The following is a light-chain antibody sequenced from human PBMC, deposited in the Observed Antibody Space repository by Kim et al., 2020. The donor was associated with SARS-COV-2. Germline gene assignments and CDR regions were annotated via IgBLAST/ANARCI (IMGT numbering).Light chain of an antibody. CDR2: GAY. V-gene: IGKV3D-7*01. CDR1: QSLSSTY. J-gene: IGKJ4*01. Sequence: SPGERATLSCRASQSLSSTYLAGYQQKPGQAPRLLIYGAYTRATGVPSRFSGSGSGTDFTLTINSLQPEDFAVYYCQQDYNFPLTFGGGTKVDIK. CDR3: QQDYNFPLT.